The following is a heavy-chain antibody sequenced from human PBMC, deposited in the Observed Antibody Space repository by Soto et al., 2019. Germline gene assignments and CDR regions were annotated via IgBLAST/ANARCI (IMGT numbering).Heavy chain of an antibody. Sequence: WWSLRLSCSASVFTFSRYEMNWCRQAPGKGLEWVAGLTGSGDDTYYADSVKGRFTISRVNSKNILYLQMNNLRVDDTALYYCVRERKGYFDPWGQGTLVTVSS. V-gene: IGHV3-23*01. D-gene: IGHD2-2*01. CDR2: LTGSGDDT. J-gene: IGHJ5*02. CDR3: VRERKGYFDP. CDR1: VFTFSRYE.